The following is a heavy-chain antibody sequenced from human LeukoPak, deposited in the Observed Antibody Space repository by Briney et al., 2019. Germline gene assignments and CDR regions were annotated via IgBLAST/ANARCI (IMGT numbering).Heavy chain of an antibody. D-gene: IGHD3-22*01. CDR1: GGSISSYY. Sequence: SETLSLTCTVSGGSISSYYWRWIRQPAGKGLEWIGRIYTSGSTNYNPSLKSRVTMSVDTSKNQFSLKLSSVTAADTAVYYCARGSSGYYDSSGLLDYWGQGTLVTVSS. V-gene: IGHV4-4*07. CDR2: IYTSGST. CDR3: ARGSSGYYDSSGLLDY. J-gene: IGHJ4*02.